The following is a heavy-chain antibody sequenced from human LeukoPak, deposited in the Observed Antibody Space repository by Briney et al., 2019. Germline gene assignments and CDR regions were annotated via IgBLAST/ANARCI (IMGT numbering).Heavy chain of an antibody. Sequence: ASVKVSCKASGYTFTGYYMHWVRQAPGQGLEWMGWINPNTGGTNYAQNFQGRVTMTRDTSISTAYMELSRLRSDDTAVYYCARDLGATMGRYYYYMDVWGKGTTVTVSS. CDR3: ARDLGATMGRYYYYMDV. CDR1: GYTFTGYY. J-gene: IGHJ6*03. CDR2: INPNTGGT. V-gene: IGHV1-2*02. D-gene: IGHD5-12*01.